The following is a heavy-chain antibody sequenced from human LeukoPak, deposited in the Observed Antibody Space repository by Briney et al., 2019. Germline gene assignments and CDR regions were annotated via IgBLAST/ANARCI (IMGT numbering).Heavy chain of an antibody. CDR3: ARRSPGWDTYSSSSLNYYYYGMDV. Sequence: ASVKVSCKASGYTFTSNDINWVRQAPGQGLEWMGRIIPILGIANYAQKFQGRVTITADKSTSTAYMELSSLRSEDTAVYYCARRSPGWDTYSSSSLNYYYYGMDVWGQGTTVTVSS. V-gene: IGHV1-69*04. CDR2: IIPILGIA. CDR1: GYTFTSND. D-gene: IGHD6-6*01. J-gene: IGHJ6*02.